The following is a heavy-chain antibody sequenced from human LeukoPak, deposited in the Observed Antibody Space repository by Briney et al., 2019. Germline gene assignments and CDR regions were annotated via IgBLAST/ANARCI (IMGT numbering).Heavy chain of an antibody. V-gene: IGHV4-59*01. CDR3: ARGGLFAVDI. Sequence: SETLSLTCTISRGSINNYYWRWIRQSPEKGLELIGYIYSTGITNYNPSLKSRVAISVDTSRNQLSLRLTSVTAADMAIFYCARGGLFAVDIWGQGTTVIVSS. CDR1: RGSINNYY. CDR2: IYSTGIT. J-gene: IGHJ3*02.